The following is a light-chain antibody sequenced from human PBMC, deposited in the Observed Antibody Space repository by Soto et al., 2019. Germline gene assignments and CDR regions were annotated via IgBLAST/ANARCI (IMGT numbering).Light chain of an antibody. CDR3: HSYDSSLSGSV. CDR2: GNS. CDR1: SSNIGAGYD. Sequence: QAVVTQPPSVSGAPGQRVTISCTGSSSNIGAGYDVHWYQQLPETAPKLLIYGNSNRPSGVPDRFSGSKSGTSASLAITGLQAEDEADYYCHSYDSSLSGSVFGGGTKLTVL. J-gene: IGLJ2*01. V-gene: IGLV1-40*01.